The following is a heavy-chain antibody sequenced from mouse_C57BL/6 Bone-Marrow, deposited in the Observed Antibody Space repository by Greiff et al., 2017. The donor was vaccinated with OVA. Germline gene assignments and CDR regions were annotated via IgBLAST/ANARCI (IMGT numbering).Heavy chain of an antibody. V-gene: IGHV1-55*01. CDR3: ARPMGYFDV. CDR1: GYTFTSYW. Sequence: QVHVKQPGAELVKPGASVKMSCKASGYTFTSYWITWVKQRPGQGLEWIGDIYPGSGSTNYNEKFKSKATLTVDTSSSTAYMQLSSLTSEDSAVYYCARPMGYFDVWGTGTTVTVSS. J-gene: IGHJ1*03. CDR2: IYPGSGST.